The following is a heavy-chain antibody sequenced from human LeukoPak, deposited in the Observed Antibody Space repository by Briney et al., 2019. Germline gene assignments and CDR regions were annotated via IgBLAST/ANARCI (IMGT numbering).Heavy chain of an antibody. CDR2: INHSGST. CDR3: ARDPDTHNWFDP. D-gene: IGHD2-2*02. CDR1: GGSFSGYY. Sequence: SETLSLTCAVYGGSFSGYYWSWIRQPPGKGLEWIGEINHSGSTNYNPSLKSRVTISVDTSKNQFSLKLSSVTAADTAVYYCARDPDTHNWFDPWGQGTLVTVSS. V-gene: IGHV4-34*01. J-gene: IGHJ5*02.